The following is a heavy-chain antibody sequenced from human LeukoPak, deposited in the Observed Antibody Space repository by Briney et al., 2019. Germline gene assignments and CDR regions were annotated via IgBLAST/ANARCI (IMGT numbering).Heavy chain of an antibody. CDR2: IYHSGST. J-gene: IGHJ4*02. Sequence: SETLSLTCTVSGGSISSSSYYWGWIRQPPGKGLEWIGSIYHSGSTNYNPSLKSRVTISVDKSKNQFSLKLSSVTAADTAVYYCARVQLGAGTFDYWGQGTLVTVSS. D-gene: IGHD6-19*01. V-gene: IGHV4-39*07. CDR1: GGSISSSSYY. CDR3: ARVQLGAGTFDY.